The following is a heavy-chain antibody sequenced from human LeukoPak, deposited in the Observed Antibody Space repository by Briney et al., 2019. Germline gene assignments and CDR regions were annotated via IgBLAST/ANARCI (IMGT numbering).Heavy chain of an antibody. J-gene: IGHJ3*02. CDR1: GFTFSNYW. CDR2: INSDESTT. D-gene: IGHD3-9*01. CDR3: ARASSKQLAGYLPDGFDI. Sequence: PGGSLRPSCAASGFTFSNYWMHWVRQAPGKGLVWVSRINSDESTTTYADSVKGRFTISRDNAKNSLSLQMNSLRADDAAVYYCARASSKQLAGYLPDGFDIWGQGTMVTVSS. V-gene: IGHV3-74*01.